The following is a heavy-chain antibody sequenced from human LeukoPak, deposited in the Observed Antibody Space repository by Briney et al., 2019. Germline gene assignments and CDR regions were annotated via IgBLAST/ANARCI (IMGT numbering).Heavy chain of an antibody. D-gene: IGHD5-18*01. CDR1: GFTFDDYG. CDR3: ARENTAMPRGDAFDI. J-gene: IGHJ3*02. CDR2: INWNGGST. V-gene: IGHV3-20*04. Sequence: GSLRLSCAASGFTFDDYGMSWVRQAPGKGLEWVSGINWNGGSTGYADSVKGRFTTSRDNAKNSLYLQINSLRAEDTAVYYCARENTAMPRGDAFDIWGQGTMVTVSS.